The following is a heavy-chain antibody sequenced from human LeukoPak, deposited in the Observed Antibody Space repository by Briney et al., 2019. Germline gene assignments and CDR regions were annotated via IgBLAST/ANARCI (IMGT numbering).Heavy chain of an antibody. J-gene: IGHJ3*02. CDR1: GGSISSYY. Sequence: SETLSLTCTVSGGSISSYYWSWIRQPPGKGLEWMGYIYYSGSTNYNPSLKSRVTISVDTSKNQFSLKLSSVTAADTAVYYCARPIGSGIDAFDIWGQGTMVTVSS. D-gene: IGHD6-19*01. CDR2: IYYSGST. V-gene: IGHV4-59*01. CDR3: ARPIGSGIDAFDI.